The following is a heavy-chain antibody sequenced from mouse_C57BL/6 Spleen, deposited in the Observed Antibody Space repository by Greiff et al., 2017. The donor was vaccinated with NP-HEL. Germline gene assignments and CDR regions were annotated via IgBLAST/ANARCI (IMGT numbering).Heavy chain of an antibody. Sequence: EVQRVESEGGLVQPGSSMKLSCTASGFTFSDYYMAWVRQVPEKGLEWVANINYDGSSTYYLDSLKSRFIISRDNAKNILYLQMSSLKSEDTATYYCARDDYYGSGGAMDYWGQGTSVTVSS. J-gene: IGHJ4*01. CDR3: ARDDYYGSGGAMDY. CDR2: INYDGSST. D-gene: IGHD1-1*01. CDR1: GFTFSDYY. V-gene: IGHV5-16*01.